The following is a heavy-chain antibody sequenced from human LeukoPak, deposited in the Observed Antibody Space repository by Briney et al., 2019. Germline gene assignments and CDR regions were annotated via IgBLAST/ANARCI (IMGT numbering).Heavy chain of an antibody. CDR2: ISNDGGGT. CDR1: GFIFNNYG. D-gene: IGHD3-22*01. J-gene: IGHJ5*02. Sequence: GGSLRLSCAASGFIFNNYGLIWVRQAPGKGLEWVSAISNDGGGTNYADFVKGRFTISRDNSKNTLFLQMNSLRAEDTALYYCAKGSSGYFVDLWGQGTLVTVSP. CDR3: AKGSSGYFVDL. V-gene: IGHV3-23*01.